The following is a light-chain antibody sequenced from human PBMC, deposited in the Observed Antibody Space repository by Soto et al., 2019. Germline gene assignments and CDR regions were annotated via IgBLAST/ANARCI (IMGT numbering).Light chain of an antibody. CDR3: AAWDDSLSVPWV. CDR1: SSNIGSNY. V-gene: IGLV1-47*01. J-gene: IGLJ3*02. CDR2: RNN. Sequence: QSVLTQPPSASGTPGQRVTISCSGSSSNIGSNYVYWYQQLPGTAPKLLIYRNNQRPSGVPDRFSGSKSGTSAYLAISGLRSEDEADYYCAAWDDSLSVPWVFGGGTTLTVL.